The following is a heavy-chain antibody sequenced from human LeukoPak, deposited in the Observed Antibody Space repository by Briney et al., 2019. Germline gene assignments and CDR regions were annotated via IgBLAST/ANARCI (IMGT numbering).Heavy chain of an antibody. CDR2: INTNTGNP. J-gene: IGHJ4*02. CDR3: ASLYYDSSGYTFDY. D-gene: IGHD3-22*01. CDR1: GYTFTSYA. V-gene: IGHV7-4-1*02. Sequence: ASVKVSCKASGYTFTSYARNWVRQAPGQALEWMGWINTNTGNPTYAQGFTGRFVFSLDTSVSTAYLQISSIKAKDTAVYFCASLYYDSSGYTFDYWGQGTLVTVSS.